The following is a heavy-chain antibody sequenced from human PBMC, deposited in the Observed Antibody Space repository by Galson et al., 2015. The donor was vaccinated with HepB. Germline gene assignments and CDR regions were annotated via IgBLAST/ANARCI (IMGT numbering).Heavy chain of an antibody. CDR1: GYTLTELS. CDR2: FDPEDGET. Sequence: SVKVSCKVSGYTLTELSMHWVRQAPGKGLEWMGGFDPEDGETIYAQKFQGRVTMTEDTSTDTAYMELSSLRSEDTAVYYRATVLSGGLRLGELCYWGQGTLVTVSS. V-gene: IGHV1-24*01. J-gene: IGHJ4*02. D-gene: IGHD3-16*01. CDR3: ATVLSGGLRLGELCY.